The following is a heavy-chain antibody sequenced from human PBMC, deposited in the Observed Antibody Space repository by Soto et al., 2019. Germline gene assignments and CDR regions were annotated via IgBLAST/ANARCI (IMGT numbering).Heavy chain of an antibody. V-gene: IGHV3-30*18. D-gene: IGHD3-22*01. CDR3: AKESYYDSSDYNAFDI. J-gene: IGHJ3*02. CDR1: GFTFSTYG. Sequence: GGSLRLSCAASGFTFSTYGMHWVRQAPGKGLEWVAVISYDGSDKYYADSVKGRFTISRDSSKNMLYLQMNSLRAEDTAIYYCAKESYYDSSDYNAFDIWSQGTMVTVSS. CDR2: ISYDGSDK.